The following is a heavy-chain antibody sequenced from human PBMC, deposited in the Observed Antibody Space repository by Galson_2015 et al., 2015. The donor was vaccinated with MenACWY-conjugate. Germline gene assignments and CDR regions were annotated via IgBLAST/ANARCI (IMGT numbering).Heavy chain of an antibody. CDR2: IKPDGSEK. J-gene: IGHJ4*02. D-gene: IGHD1-14*01. CDR3: ARDWEQEPPSVFDF. CDR1: GFTFGNYW. V-gene: IGHV3-7*03. Sequence: SLRLSCAASGFTFGNYWMSWVRQAPGKGLEWVANIKPDGSEKYYIDSVKGRFIISRDNARNSLFLQMNSLRAEDSAVYYCARDWEQEPPSVFDFWGQGTLVTASS.